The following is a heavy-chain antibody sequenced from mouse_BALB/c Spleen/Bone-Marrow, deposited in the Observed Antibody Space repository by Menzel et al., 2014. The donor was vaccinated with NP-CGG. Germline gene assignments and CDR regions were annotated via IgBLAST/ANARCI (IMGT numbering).Heavy chain of an antibody. V-gene: IGHV7-3*02. CDR1: GFTFTDNY. Sequence: EVQLVESGGGLVQPGGSLRLSCATSGFTFTDNYMTWVRQPPGKALEWLGFIRNKANGYTTEYSASVKGRFTISRDNSQSILYLQMNTLRAEDSGTYYCARDSDWFAYWGQGTLVTVSA. J-gene: IGHJ3*01. CDR2: IRNKANGYTT. CDR3: ARDSDWFAY.